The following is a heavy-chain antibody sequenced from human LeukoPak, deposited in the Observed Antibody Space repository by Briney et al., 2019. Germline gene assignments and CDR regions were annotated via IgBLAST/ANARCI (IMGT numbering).Heavy chain of an antibody. CDR1: GNYW. Sequence: GGPLRLSCAASGNYWMHWVRQAPGKGLVWVSHINSDGSWTSYADSVKGRFTISKDNAKNTVYLQMNSLRAEDTAVYYCVSFYETYWGRGTLVTVSS. J-gene: IGHJ4*02. V-gene: IGHV3-74*01. CDR3: VSFYETY. D-gene: IGHD2/OR15-2a*01. CDR2: INSDGSWT.